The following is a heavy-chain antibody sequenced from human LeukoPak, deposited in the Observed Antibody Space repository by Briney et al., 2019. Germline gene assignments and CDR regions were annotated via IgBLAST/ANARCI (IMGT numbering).Heavy chain of an antibody. J-gene: IGHJ3*01. CDR2: ISGSGGST. CDR3: AKNHEHGRYAGFDF. Sequence: GGSLRLSCAASGFTFSSYSMSWVRQAPGKGLEWVSAISGSGGSTYYADSVKGRFTISRDNSKNTLYLQMNSLRAEDTAVYYCAKNHEHGRYAGFDFWAEGALVAVSS. D-gene: IGHD2-2*01. CDR1: GFTFSSYS. V-gene: IGHV3-23*01.